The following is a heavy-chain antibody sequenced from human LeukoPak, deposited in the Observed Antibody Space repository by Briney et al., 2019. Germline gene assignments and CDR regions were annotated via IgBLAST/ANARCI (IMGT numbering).Heavy chain of an antibody. CDR1: GFTFSSYA. J-gene: IGHJ2*01. D-gene: IGHD6-13*01. Sequence: GSLRLSCAASGFTFSSYAMSWVRQPPGKGLEWIGEINHSGSTNYNPSLKSRVTISVDTSKNQFSLKLSSVTAADTAVYYCARGLGYSSSWYRLRHWYFDLWGRGTLVTVSS. V-gene: IGHV4-34*01. CDR2: INHSGST. CDR3: ARGLGYSSSWYRLRHWYFDL.